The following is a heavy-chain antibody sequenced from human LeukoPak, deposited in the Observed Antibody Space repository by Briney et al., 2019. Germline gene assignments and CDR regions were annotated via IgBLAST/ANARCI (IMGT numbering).Heavy chain of an antibody. CDR3: ARGLYSSSP. Sequence: GGSLRLSCAASGFTFSSYAMSLVRQAPGKGLEWVSAISGSGFTYYADSVKGRFTISRDNSKNTLYLQMNSLRAEDTAVYYCARGLYSSSPWGQGTLVTVSS. CDR2: ISGSGFT. V-gene: IGHV3-23*01. J-gene: IGHJ4*02. D-gene: IGHD6-6*01. CDR1: GFTFSSYA.